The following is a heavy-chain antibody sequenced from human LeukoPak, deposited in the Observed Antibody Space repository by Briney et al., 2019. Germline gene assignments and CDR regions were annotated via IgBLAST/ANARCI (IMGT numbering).Heavy chain of an antibody. CDR3: ARSIVGPGTSYFDQ. V-gene: IGHV4-39*02. CDR1: GDSISLSFYY. CDR2: VYYSGTT. Sequence: PSETLSLTCSVSGDSISLSFYYWGWIRQPPGKALEWIGSVYYSGTTSYNPSLKSRVTISVDMSKNHFSLRLRSVTAADTAIYYCARSIVGPGTSYFDQWGQGTLVAVSS. J-gene: IGHJ4*02. D-gene: IGHD1-26*01.